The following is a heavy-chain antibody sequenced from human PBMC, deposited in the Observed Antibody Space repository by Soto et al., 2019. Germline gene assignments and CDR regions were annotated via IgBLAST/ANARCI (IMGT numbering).Heavy chain of an antibody. V-gene: IGHV4-34*01. CDR1: GGSFSGYY. D-gene: IGHD2-8*02. CDR3: ARDKITGLFDY. J-gene: IGHJ4*02. CDR2: INHSGST. Sequence: PSETLSLTCAVYGGSFSGYYWTWIRQPPGTGLEWIGEINHSGSTNYNPSLKSRVTISVDTSKNQFSLKLTSVTAADTAVYYCARDKITGLFDYCGQGTHVTV.